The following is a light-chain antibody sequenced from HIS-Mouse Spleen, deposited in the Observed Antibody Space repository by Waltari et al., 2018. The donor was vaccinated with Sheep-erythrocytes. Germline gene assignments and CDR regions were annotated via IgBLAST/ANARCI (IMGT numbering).Light chain of an antibody. CDR3: CSYAGSYTLV. V-gene: IGLV2-11*01. J-gene: IGLJ3*02. Sequence: QSALTQPRSVSGSPGQSVTISCTATSSDVGGYTYVSWYQQHPGKAPKLMIYDVSKRPSGVPDRFSGSKSGNTASLTISGLQAEDEADYYCCSYAGSYTLVFGGGTKLTVL. CDR1: SSDVGGYTY. CDR2: DVS.